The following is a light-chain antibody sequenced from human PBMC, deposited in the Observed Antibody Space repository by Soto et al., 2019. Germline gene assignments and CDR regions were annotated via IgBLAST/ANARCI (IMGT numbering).Light chain of an antibody. CDR1: QGVSNY. J-gene: IGKJ3*01. CDR2: AAS. V-gene: IGKV1-27*01. Sequence: DIQMTQSPSSLSASVGDRVTITCRASQGVSNYLAWYQQKPGKVPKLLIYAASTLPSGVPTRFSGSGSGTDFTLTISSLQPEDVATYYCQKYNSAPRTFGPGTKLDIK. CDR3: QKYNSAPRT.